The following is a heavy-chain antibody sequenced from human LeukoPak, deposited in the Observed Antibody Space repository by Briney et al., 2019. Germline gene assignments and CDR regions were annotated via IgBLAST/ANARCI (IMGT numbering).Heavy chain of an antibody. CDR1: GFTFSIYA. J-gene: IGHJ4*02. D-gene: IGHD3-22*01. V-gene: IGHV3-23*01. Sequence: PGGSLRLSCVASGFTFSIYAMSWVRQAPGKGLECVSAISGSGGTAYYADSVKGRFTISRDNSKNTLYLQMNSLRAEDTAVYYCAKKGYYDGSGYYMYYFDHWGQGTLVTVSS. CDR2: ISGSGGTA. CDR3: AKKGYYDGSGYYMYYFDH.